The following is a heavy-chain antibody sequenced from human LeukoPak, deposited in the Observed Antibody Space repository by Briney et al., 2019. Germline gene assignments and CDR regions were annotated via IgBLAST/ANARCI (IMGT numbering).Heavy chain of an antibody. CDR3: ARVGYYDSSGYYYGSLSSDY. CDR1: GYTFTSYG. J-gene: IGHJ4*02. CDR2: ISAYNGNT. Sequence: ASVKVSCKASGYTFTSYGIIWVRQAPGQGLEWMGWISAYNGNTNYAQKLQGRVTMTTDTSTSTAYMELRSLRSDDTAVYYCARVGYYDSSGYYYGSLSSDYWGQGTLVTVSS. V-gene: IGHV1-18*01. D-gene: IGHD3-22*01.